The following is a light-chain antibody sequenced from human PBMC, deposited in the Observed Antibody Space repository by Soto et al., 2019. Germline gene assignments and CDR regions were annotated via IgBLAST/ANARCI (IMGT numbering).Light chain of an antibody. CDR2: KAS. Sequence: DIQMTQSPSTLPASVGDRVTITCRASQSISTWLAWYQQKPGKAPNLLIYKASYLASGVPARFSGGGSGTDFTLTISSLQPDNFATYYCQQYNTYSTFGQGTRLEIK. V-gene: IGKV1-5*03. CDR1: QSISTW. J-gene: IGKJ5*01. CDR3: QQYNTYST.